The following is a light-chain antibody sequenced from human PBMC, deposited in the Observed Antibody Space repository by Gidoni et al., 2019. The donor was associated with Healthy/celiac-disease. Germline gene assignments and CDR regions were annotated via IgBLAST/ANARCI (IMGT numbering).Light chain of an antibody. J-gene: IGLJ2*01. V-gene: IGLV1-44*01. Sequence: QSVLTQPPSASGTPGQRVTISCSGSSSNIGSNPVNWYQQLPGTAPKLLIYSNNQRPSGVPDRFSGSKSGTSASLAISGLQSEDEPDYYCAAWDDSLNGVVFGGGTKLTVL. CDR2: SNN. CDR3: AAWDDSLNGVV. CDR1: SSNIGSNP.